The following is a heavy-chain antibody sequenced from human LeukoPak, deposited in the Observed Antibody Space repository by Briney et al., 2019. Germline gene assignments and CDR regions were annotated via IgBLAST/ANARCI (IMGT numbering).Heavy chain of an antibody. CDR2: INPNSGGT. V-gene: IGHV1-2*02. J-gene: IGHJ5*02. CDR1: GYTFTGYY. Sequence: GASVKVSCKASGYTFTGYYMHWVRQAPGQGLEWMGWINPNSGGTDYAQKFQGRVTMTRDTSISTAYMELSRLRSDDTAVYYCARGRGYSGYDQYNWFDPWGQGTLVTVSS. D-gene: IGHD5-12*01. CDR3: ARGRGYSGYDQYNWFDP.